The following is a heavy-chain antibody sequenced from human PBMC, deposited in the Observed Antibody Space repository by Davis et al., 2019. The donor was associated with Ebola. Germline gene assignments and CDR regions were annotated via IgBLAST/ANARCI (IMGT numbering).Heavy chain of an antibody. CDR2: INPNSGGT. V-gene: IGHV1-2*06. CDR3: ARPGEVLHGFDI. D-gene: IGHD1-26*01. Sequence: ASVKVSCKASGYTFTGYYIHWVRQAPGQGLEWLGRINPNSGGTYYAQNFHGRVTMTRDTSISTAYMELSRLRSEDTAVYYCARPGEVLHGFDIWGQGTMVTVSS. J-gene: IGHJ3*02. CDR1: GYTFTGYY.